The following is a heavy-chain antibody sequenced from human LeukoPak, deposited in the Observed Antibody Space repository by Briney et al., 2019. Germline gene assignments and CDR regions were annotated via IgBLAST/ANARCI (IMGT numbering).Heavy chain of an antibody. CDR2: IHHSGNT. V-gene: IGHV4-38-2*01. CDR1: GYSISSGYY. J-gene: IGHJ6*03. Sequence: SETLSLTCAVSGYSISSGYYWGWFRQPPGKGLEWIGCIHHSGNTYYNPSLKSRVTISVDTSKNQFSLKLTSVTAADTAVYYCARQGGSNSPYYYYYMDVWGKGPRSPSP. CDR3: ARQGGSNSPYYYYYMDV. D-gene: IGHD6-13*01.